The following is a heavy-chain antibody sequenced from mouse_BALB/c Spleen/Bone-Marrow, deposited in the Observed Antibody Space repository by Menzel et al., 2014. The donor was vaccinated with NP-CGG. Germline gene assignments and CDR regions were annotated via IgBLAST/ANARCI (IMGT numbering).Heavy chain of an antibody. CDR2: INRVTSTI. V-gene: IGHV4-1*02. Sequence: DVQLQESGGGLVQPGGSLKLSCAASRFDFSKYWLSLDWQAQGNGLDWFGEINRVTSTINYTPSLKDKFIISRVNAKNTLYLQMSKVGSEATALYYCARPGTWGYFVYWDQSTTLTVSS. J-gene: IGHJ2*01. D-gene: IGHD4-1*01. CDR1: RFDFSKYW. CDR3: ARPGTWGYFVY.